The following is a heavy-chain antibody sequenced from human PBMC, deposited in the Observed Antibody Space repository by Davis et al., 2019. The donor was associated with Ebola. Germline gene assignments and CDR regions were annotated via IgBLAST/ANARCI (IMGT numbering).Heavy chain of an antibody. CDR2: ISYDGSDR. CDR3: ARDFGLAAAGTAFDY. Sequence: SLKISCAASGFTFSSYAMYWIRQAPGKGLEWVAHISYDGSDRNHADSLKGRFTISRDNSKNTLFLQVSSLRAEDTALYYCARDFGLAAAGTAFDYWGQGTLVTVSS. V-gene: IGHV3-30-3*01. J-gene: IGHJ4*02. CDR1: GFTFSSYA. D-gene: IGHD6-13*01.